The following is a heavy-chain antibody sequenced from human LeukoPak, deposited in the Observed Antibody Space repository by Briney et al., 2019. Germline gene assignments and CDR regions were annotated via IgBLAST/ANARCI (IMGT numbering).Heavy chain of an antibody. CDR1: GFTFSSYE. D-gene: IGHD3-9*01. CDR2: ISSSGSTI. CDR3: ARDKYPAYYDILTGSAPLGYFDY. J-gene: IGHJ4*02. V-gene: IGHV3-48*03. Sequence: GGSLRLSCAASGFTFSSYEMNWVSQAPGKGLEWVSYISSSGSTIYYADSVKGRFTISRDNAKNSLYLQMNSLRAEDTAVYYCARDKYPAYYDILTGSAPLGYFDYWGQGTLVTVSS.